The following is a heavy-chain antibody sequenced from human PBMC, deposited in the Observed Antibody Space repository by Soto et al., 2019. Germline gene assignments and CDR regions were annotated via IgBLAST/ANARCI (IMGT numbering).Heavy chain of an antibody. D-gene: IGHD6-6*01. CDR2: RRGNGGST. CDR1: PFTLSSYA. J-gene: IGHJ6*04. CDR3: ARRSRPWGGQSDV. Sequence: GGTLRLPCAPSPFTLSSYAMIWARQAPGKGLERASARRGNGGSTYYADSVRGRFTISADNSRNALYLPMNSLGADDTAAYYCARRSRPWGGQSDVWAKGTTVTVSS. V-gene: IGHV3-23*01.